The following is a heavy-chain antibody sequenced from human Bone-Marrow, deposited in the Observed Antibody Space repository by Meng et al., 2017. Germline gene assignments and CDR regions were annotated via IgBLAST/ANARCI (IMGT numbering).Heavy chain of an antibody. D-gene: IGHD3-10*01. CDR3: ARAMGILGRFDF. V-gene: IGHV1-2*02. CDR1: EYVFAAYI. CDR2: INPNGGGP. Sequence: VQIEQSGHEVKEPGASVKVSCKASEYVFAAYIIHWVRQAPGQGPEWMGWINPNGGGPNYALKFQGRVTMTSDTSIDTAYMELTSLTSDDTAVYYCARAMGILGRFDFWGQGTLVTVFS. J-gene: IGHJ4*02.